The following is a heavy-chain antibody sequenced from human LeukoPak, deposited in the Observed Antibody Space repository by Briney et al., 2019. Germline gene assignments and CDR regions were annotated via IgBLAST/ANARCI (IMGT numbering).Heavy chain of an antibody. CDR3: ARDKSDKRTTVTTYAFDI. J-gene: IGHJ3*02. Sequence: SETLSLTCAVSGDSINSYYWNWIRQPAGKGLEWIGRIYSSGSANYNSSLKSRVTMSVDTSKNQFSLKLNSVTAADTAMYYCARDKSDKRTTVTTYAFDIWGQGTMVTVSS. V-gene: IGHV4-4*07. CDR2: IYSSGSA. CDR1: GDSINSYY. D-gene: IGHD4-17*01.